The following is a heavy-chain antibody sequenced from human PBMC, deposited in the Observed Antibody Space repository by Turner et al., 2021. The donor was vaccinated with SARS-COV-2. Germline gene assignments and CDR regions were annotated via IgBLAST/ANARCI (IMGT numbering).Heavy chain of an antibody. CDR2: IDSSSSTI. CDR1: GFTFSTYS. CDR3: ASPFDY. V-gene: IGHV3-48*01. J-gene: IGHJ4*02. Sequence: EVHLVESGGGLVQPGGSLRLSCVASGFTFSTYSMNWVRQAPGKGLEWVSSIDSSSSTIYHADSVKGRFTISRDNAKNSLYLQMNSLRADDTAVYYCASPFDYWGQGTLVTVSS.